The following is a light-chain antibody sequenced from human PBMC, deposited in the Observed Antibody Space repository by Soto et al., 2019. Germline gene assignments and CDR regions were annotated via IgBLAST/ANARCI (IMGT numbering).Light chain of an antibody. CDR1: QNGHSN. J-gene: IGKJ1*01. CDR3: QQYNNWPRT. CDR2: GAS. Sequence: DIVMTQSPATLSVSPGERATLSCRASQNGHSNLGWYQQKRGQAPRLLIYGASTRATGIPARFSGSGSETEFTLTISSLQSEDFAVYYCQQYNNWPRTFGQGTKVEIK. V-gene: IGKV3-15*01.